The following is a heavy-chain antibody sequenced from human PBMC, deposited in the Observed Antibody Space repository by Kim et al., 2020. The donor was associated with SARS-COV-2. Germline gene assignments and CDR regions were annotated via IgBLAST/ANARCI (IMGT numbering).Heavy chain of an antibody. D-gene: IGHD2-15*01. CDR1: GFTFSTYS. Sequence: GGSLRLSCAASGFTFSTYSMNWVRQAPGKGLEWVASISSSGSYIYYADSVKGRFTISRDNAKNSLYLQMNSLRAEDTAVYFCATEIPYCSGGSCYNSDYCYGMDVWGQGTTVTVSS. V-gene: IGHV3-21*01. CDR2: ISSSGSYI. J-gene: IGHJ6*02. CDR3: ATEIPYCSGGSCYNSDYCYGMDV.